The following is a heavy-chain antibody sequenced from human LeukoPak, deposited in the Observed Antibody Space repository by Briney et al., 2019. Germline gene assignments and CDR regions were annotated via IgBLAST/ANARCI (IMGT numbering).Heavy chain of an antibody. CDR2: ISGSAAVT. CDR1: GFTFSSYA. V-gene: IGHV3-23*01. CDR3: ARTGYSSLHGGY. Sequence: GGSLRLSCAASGFTFSSYAMSWVRQSPGKGLEWVSGISGSAAVTYYADSVKGRFTISRDNSKNTLYLQMNGLRAEDTAIYYCARTGYSSLHGGYWGQGTLVTVSS. J-gene: IGHJ4*02. D-gene: IGHD6-19*01.